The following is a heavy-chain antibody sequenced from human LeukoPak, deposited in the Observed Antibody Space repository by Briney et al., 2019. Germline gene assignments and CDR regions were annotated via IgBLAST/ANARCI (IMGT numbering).Heavy chain of an antibody. Sequence: GGSLRLSCAASGFTFSSYEMNWVRQAPGKGLEWVSAIRGSGGSTYYADSVKGRFTISRDNSKNTLYLQMNSLRAEDTAVYYCAKKGYSFGWRDSYYFDYWGQGTLVTVSS. J-gene: IGHJ4*02. CDR2: IRGSGGST. D-gene: IGHD6-19*01. CDR3: AKKGYSFGWRDSYYFDY. V-gene: IGHV3-23*01. CDR1: GFTFSSYE.